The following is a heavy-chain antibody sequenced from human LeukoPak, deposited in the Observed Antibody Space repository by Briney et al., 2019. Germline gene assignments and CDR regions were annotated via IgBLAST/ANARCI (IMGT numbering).Heavy chain of an antibody. J-gene: IGHJ3*02. D-gene: IGHD3-3*01. CDR3: ARGRGFGVDNAFDI. CDR2: ISGSSSYI. V-gene: IGHV3-21*01. Sequence: PGGSLRLSCAASGFTFSSYSMNWVRQAPGKGLEWVSSISGSSSYIYYADSVKGRFTISRHNAKNSLYLQMNSLRAEDTAVYYCARGRGFGVDNAFDIWGQGTMVTVSS. CDR1: GFTFSSYS.